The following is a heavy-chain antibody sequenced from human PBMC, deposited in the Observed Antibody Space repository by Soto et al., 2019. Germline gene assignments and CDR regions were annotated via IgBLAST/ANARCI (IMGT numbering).Heavy chain of an antibody. D-gene: IGHD3-22*01. J-gene: IGHJ4*02. Sequence: ASVKVSCKASGYTFTSYAMHWVRQAPGQRLEWMGWINAGNGNTKYSQKLQGRVTITRDTSASTAYMELSSPRSEDTAVYYCARDWLLASSGYDYWGQGTLVTVSS. CDR2: INAGNGNT. V-gene: IGHV1-3*01. CDR1: GYTFTSYA. CDR3: ARDWLLASSGYDY.